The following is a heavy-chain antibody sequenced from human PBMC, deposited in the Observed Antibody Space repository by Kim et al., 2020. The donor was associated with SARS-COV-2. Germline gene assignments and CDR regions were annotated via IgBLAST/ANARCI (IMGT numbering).Heavy chain of an antibody. CDR3: AKDTRWVLTGQMVY. V-gene: IGHV3-23*01. J-gene: IGHJ4*02. D-gene: IGHD2-8*01. Sequence: ANPVKGRFTTSRDNYKNTLYLQMNGLRAEDTAVYYCAKDTRWVLTGQMVYWGQGTLVTVSS.